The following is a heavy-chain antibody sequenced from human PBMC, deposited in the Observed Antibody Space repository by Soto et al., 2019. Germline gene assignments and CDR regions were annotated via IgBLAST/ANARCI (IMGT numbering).Heavy chain of an antibody. CDR1: GFTFSSYG. V-gene: IGHV3-33*01. D-gene: IGHD1-26*01. Sequence: QVQLVESGGGVVQPGRSLRLSYAASGFTFSSYGMLWVRQAPGKGLEWVAVIWYDGSNKYYADSVKGRFTISRDNSKNTLYLQMNSLRAEDTAVYYCARTDSGNYLGWFDPWGQGTLVTVSS. CDR3: ARTDSGNYLGWFDP. CDR2: IWYDGSNK. J-gene: IGHJ5*02.